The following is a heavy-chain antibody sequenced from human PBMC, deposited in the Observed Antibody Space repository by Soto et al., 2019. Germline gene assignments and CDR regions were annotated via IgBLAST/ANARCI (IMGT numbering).Heavy chain of an antibody. J-gene: IGHJ2*01. V-gene: IGHV3-23*01. Sequence: EVQLLESGGGLVQPGGSLRLSCAASGFTFSIHAMSWVRQAPGKGLEWVAAISGSGGKTHYADSVKGRFTFSRENSKNTVYMQMNSLSADDTAVYYCAKGLPGWFWYFDLWGRGTLVTVSS. CDR1: GFTFSIHA. D-gene: IGHD3-10*01. CDR3: AKGLPGWFWYFDL. CDR2: ISGSGGKT.